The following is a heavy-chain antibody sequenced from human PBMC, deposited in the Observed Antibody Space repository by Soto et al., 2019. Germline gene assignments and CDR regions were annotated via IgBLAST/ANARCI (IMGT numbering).Heavy chain of an antibody. V-gene: IGHV1-69*02. CDR1: GGTFSSYT. D-gene: IGHD5-18*01. Sequence: QVQLVQSGAEVKKPGSSVKVSCKASGGTFSSYTISWVRQAPGQGLEWMGRIIPILGIANYAQKFQGRVTITADKSTSTAYMELSSLRSEDTAVYYCASGGYSYGYINRDYLNNGWGQGTLVTVSS. J-gene: IGHJ4*02. CDR2: IIPILGIA. CDR3: ASGGYSYGYINRDYLNNG.